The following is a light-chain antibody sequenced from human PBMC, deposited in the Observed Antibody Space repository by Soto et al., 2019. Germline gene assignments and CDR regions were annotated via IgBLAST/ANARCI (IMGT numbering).Light chain of an antibody. Sequence: DIQMTQSPSTLSASVGDSVSINCRASQSISAWLAWYQQKPGKAPRLLIYKASTLEIGVPSRFSGSGSGTEFTLTISSLQPDDVAIYYCQQYNDYSWTFSQGTKVDIK. J-gene: IGKJ1*01. CDR3: QQYNDYSWT. CDR1: QSISAW. V-gene: IGKV1-5*03. CDR2: KAS.